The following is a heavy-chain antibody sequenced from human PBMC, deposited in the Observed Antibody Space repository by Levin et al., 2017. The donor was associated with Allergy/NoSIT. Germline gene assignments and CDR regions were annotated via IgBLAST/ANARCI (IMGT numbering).Heavy chain of an antibody. J-gene: IGHJ5*02. CDR3: TKDSGIAVVGTENWFDP. CDR2: ISYDGNNK. CDR1: GFTFSRYG. V-gene: IGHV3-30*18. D-gene: IGHD6-13*01. Sequence: GESLKISCAASGFTFSRYGMHWVRQAPGKGLEWVAVISYDGNNKYYADSVRGRFTISRDNSKNTLLLQMNSLRAEDTAVYYCTKDSGIAVVGTENWFDPWGQGTLVTVSS.